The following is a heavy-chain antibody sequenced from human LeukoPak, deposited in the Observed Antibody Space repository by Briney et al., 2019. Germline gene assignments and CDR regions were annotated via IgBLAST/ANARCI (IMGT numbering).Heavy chain of an antibody. V-gene: IGHV3-21*01. CDR2: ISSGSSYI. Sequence: GGSLRLSCAASGFTFSSYSMNWVRQAPGKGLEWVSSISSGSSYIYYADSVKGRFTISRDNAKNSLYLQMNSLRAEDTAVYYCARGAGYCSSTSCSLYYYYGIDVWGQGTTVTVSS. CDR1: GFTFSSYS. D-gene: IGHD2-2*01. J-gene: IGHJ6*02. CDR3: ARGAGYCSSTSCSLYYYYGIDV.